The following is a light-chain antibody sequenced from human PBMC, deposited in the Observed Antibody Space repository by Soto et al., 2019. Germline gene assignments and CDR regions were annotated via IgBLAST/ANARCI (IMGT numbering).Light chain of an antibody. CDR1: QSVSSRS. V-gene: IGKV3-20*01. Sequence: ENVLTQSPGTLSLSPGERATLSCRASQSVSSRSLAWYQQKPGQVPRLLIHTASTRATDIPDRFSGSGSGTDFTLTISRMEPEDFAVYYCHQYATLPLTFGQGTKLEIK. CDR2: TAS. J-gene: IGKJ2*01. CDR3: HQYATLPLT.